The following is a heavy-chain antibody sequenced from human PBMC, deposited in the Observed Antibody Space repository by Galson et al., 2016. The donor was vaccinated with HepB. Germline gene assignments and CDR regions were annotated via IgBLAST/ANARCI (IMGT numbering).Heavy chain of an antibody. CDR2: INTAKGDT. Sequence: SVKVSCKASGYTFTAYAIHWVRQAPGQRLEWMAWINTAKGDTRYSQKLQGRVTLTRDTSATTASMELSSLRSEDTAVYYCARRLVGAYGNAFDICGQGTLVTGSS. CDR1: GYTFTAYA. V-gene: IGHV1-3*04. D-gene: IGHD2-8*02. J-gene: IGHJ3*02. CDR3: ARRLVGAYGNAFDI.